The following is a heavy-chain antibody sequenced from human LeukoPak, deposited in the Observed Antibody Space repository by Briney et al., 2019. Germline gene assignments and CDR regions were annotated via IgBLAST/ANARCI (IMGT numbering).Heavy chain of an antibody. CDR2: ISYDGSTE. J-gene: IGHJ4*02. CDR3: AKETYSTSWQLDS. Sequence: GGSLRLSCAASGFAFSSYGVHWVRQAPGKGLEWVAVISYDGSTEYYIDSVKGRFTISRDNSKNTLFLQMNSLRAEDTAVYYCAKETYSTSWQLDSWGQGTLVTVSS. V-gene: IGHV3-30*18. CDR1: GFAFSSYG. D-gene: IGHD2-2*01.